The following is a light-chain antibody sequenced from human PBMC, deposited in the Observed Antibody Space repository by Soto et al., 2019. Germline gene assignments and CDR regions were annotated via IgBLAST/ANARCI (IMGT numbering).Light chain of an antibody. CDR1: QSVSSSY. J-gene: IGKJ4*01. V-gene: IGKV3-20*01. CDR2: GAS. CDR3: QQYGSSPLT. Sequence: LSPGERATLSCRASQSVSSSYLAWYQQKPGQAPRLLIYGASSRATGIPDRFSGSGSGTDFTLTISRLEPEDFAVYYCQQYGSSPLTFGGGTKL.